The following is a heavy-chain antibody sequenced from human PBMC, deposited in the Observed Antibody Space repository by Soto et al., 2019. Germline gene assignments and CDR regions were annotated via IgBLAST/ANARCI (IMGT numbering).Heavy chain of an antibody. Sequence: GGSLRLSCAASGFTFSSYGMHWVRQAPGKGLEWVAVILYDGSNKYYADSVKGRFTISRDNSKNTLYLQMNSLRPEDTAVYYCAKEGHAIAARTFDYWGQGTLVTVSS. CDR2: ILYDGSNK. D-gene: IGHD6-6*01. CDR1: GFTFSSYG. J-gene: IGHJ4*02. V-gene: IGHV3-30*18. CDR3: AKEGHAIAARTFDY.